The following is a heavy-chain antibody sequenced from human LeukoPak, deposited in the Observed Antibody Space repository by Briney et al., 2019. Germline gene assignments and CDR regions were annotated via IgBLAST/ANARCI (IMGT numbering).Heavy chain of an antibody. CDR3: ARTIPRDYDSSGYPHFDY. CDR1: GFTVSSNY. V-gene: IGHV3-66*02. J-gene: IGHJ4*02. CDR2: IYSGGST. D-gene: IGHD3-22*01. Sequence: GGSLRLSCAASGFTVSSNYMSWVRQAPGKGLEWVSVIYSGGSTYYADSVKGRFTISRDNSKNTLYLQMNSLRAEDTAVYYCARTIPRDYDSSGYPHFDYWGQGTLVTVSS.